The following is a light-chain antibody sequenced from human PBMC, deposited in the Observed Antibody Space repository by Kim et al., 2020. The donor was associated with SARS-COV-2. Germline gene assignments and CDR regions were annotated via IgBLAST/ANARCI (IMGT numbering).Light chain of an antibody. J-gene: IGKJ4*01. Sequence: IQLTQSPPSLSASVGDRVTITCRASQDINSYLAWYQQKPGKAPQLLIYAASTLESGVPSRFSGDESGTNFILTISSLQPEDFATYYCQQVDSYPLVTFGGGTKVDIK. V-gene: IGKV1-9*01. CDR2: AAS. CDR3: QQVDSYPLVT. CDR1: QDINSY.